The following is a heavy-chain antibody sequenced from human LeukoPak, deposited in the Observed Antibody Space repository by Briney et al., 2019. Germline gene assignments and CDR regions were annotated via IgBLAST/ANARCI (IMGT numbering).Heavy chain of an antibody. CDR1: GGSISSGDYY. V-gene: IGHV4-30-4*01. CDR2: IYYSGST. J-gene: IGHJ4*02. Sequence: SQTLSLTCTVSGGSISSGDYYWSWIRQPPGKGLEWIGYIYYSGSTYYNPSLKSRVTISVDTSKNQFSLKLSSVTAADTAVYYCAREKVRYSSSSNLDDYWGQGTLVTVSS. D-gene: IGHD6-6*01. CDR3: AREKVRYSSSSNLDDY.